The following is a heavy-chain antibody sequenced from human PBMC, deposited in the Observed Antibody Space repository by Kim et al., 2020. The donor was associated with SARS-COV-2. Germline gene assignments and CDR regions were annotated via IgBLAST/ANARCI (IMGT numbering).Heavy chain of an antibody. CDR1: GFTFSSYW. CDR2: IKQDGSEK. V-gene: IGHV3-7*01. J-gene: IGHJ6*02. D-gene: IGHD3-22*01. CDR3: ARGNEDYYDSSGYMSGRYYGMDV. Sequence: GGSLRLSCAASGFTFSSYWMSWVRQAPGKGLEWVANIKQDGSEKYYVDSVKGRFTISRDNAKNSLYLQMNSLRAEDTAVYYCARGNEDYYDSSGYMSGRYYGMDVWGQGTTVTVSS.